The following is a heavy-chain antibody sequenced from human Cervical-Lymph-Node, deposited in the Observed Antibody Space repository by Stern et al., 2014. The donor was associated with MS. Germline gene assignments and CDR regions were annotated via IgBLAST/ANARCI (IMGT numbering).Heavy chain of an antibody. CDR3: ASPATLTVGAMDV. CDR1: GCTFSSYA. V-gene: IGHV1-69*01. Sequence: AQLLQYGGEVQKHGSSAKFSCKASGCTFSSYAINWVRQAPGQGLEWMGGIIPISGKPKYVQKFQGRDTSSADVLTNTAYMEMNSLRSEDTAVYYCASPATLTVGAMDVWGQGTTVTVSS. D-gene: IGHD4-17*01. CDR2: IIPISGKP. J-gene: IGHJ6*02.